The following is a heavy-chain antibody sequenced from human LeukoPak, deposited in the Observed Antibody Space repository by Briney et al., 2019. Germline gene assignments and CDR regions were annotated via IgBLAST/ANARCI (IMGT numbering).Heavy chain of an antibody. J-gene: IGHJ4*02. D-gene: IGHD4-17*01. Sequence: CLCLSCAVSGFTFSNYSMNGVRQAPGGGREWVSYISGRSSTIYYADSAKVRFTISRSNAKNSLYLQMISLRAEDTAVYSSATQRAGFAVTTSDYWGQGTLVAVSS. CDR2: ISGRSSTI. CDR3: ATQRAGFAVTTSDY. V-gene: IGHV3-48*01. CDR1: GFTFSNYS.